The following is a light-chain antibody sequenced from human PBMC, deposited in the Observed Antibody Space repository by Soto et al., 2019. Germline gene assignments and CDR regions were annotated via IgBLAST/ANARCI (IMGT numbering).Light chain of an antibody. CDR2: AAS. V-gene: IGKV1-12*01. CDR1: QGISSW. CDR3: QQANSFPIT. J-gene: IGKJ5*01. Sequence: ESQITRSPCSWWSSVGDRVTITWRASQGISSWLAWYQQKPGKAPKLLIYAASSLQSGVPSRFSGSGSGTDFTLTISSLQPEDFATYYCQQANSFPITFGQGTRLEIK.